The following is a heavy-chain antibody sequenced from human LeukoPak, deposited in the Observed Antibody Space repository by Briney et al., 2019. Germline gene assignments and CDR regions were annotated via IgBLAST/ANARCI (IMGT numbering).Heavy chain of an antibody. D-gene: IGHD5-12*01. Sequence: SETLSHTCAVYGGSFSGYYWSWIRQPPGKGLEWIGEINHSGSTNYNPSLKSRVTISVDTSKNQFSLKLSSVTAADTAVYYCARGLYIVATIRYYYMDVWGKGTTVTVSS. CDR1: GGSFSGYY. CDR3: ARGLYIVATIRYYYMDV. V-gene: IGHV4-34*01. CDR2: INHSGST. J-gene: IGHJ6*03.